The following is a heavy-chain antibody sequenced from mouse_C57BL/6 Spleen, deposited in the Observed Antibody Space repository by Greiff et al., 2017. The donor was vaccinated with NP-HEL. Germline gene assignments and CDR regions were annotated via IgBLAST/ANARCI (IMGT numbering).Heavy chain of an antibody. V-gene: IGHV3-6*01. J-gene: IGHJ3*01. Sequence: EVKLLESGPGLVKPSQSLSLTCSVTGYSITSGYYWNWIRQFPGNKLEWMGYISYDGSNNYNPSLKNRISITRDTSKNQFFLKLNSVTTEDTATYYCARIPLEAYWGQGTLVTVSA. CDR3: ARIPLEAY. CDR2: ISYDGSN. CDR1: GYSITSGYY.